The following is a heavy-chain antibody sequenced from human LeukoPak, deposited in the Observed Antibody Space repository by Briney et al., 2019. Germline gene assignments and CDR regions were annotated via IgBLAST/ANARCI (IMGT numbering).Heavy chain of an antibody. CDR2: MSYDGSNK. J-gene: IGHJ4*02. D-gene: IGHD3-22*01. CDR1: GFTFSSYG. Sequence: GGSLRLSCAASGFTFSSYGMHWVRQAPGKGLEWVAVMSYDGSNKYYADSVKGRFTISRDNSKNTLYLQMNSLRAEDTAVYYCAKEPYYYDSSGYFDYWGQGTLVTVSS. V-gene: IGHV3-30*18. CDR3: AKEPYYYDSSGYFDY.